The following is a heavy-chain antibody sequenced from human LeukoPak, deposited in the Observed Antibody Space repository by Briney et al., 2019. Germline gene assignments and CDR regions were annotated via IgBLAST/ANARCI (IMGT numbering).Heavy chain of an antibody. Sequence: GGPLRLSCAASGFTFSSYAMSWIRQAPGKGLEWVSYISSSGSTIYYADSVKGRFTISRDNAKNSLYLQMNSLGAEDTAVYYCARDREYYDILTGYYTHWGQGTLVTVSS. V-gene: IGHV3-11*01. J-gene: IGHJ4*02. CDR1: GFTFSSYA. CDR3: ARDREYYDILTGYYTH. CDR2: ISSSGSTI. D-gene: IGHD3-9*01.